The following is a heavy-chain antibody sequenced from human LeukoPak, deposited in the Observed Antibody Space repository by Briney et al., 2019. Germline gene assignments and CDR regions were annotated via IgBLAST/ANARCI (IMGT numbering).Heavy chain of an antibody. CDR2: FDPEDSET. CDR3: ATGGSGYSYGPAKKVWPGHYYYYYMDV. V-gene: IGHV1-24*01. CDR1: GYTLTELS. J-gene: IGHJ6*03. Sequence: GASVTVSCKVSGYTLTELSMHWVRQAPGKGLEWMGGFDPEDSETIYAQKFQGRVTMTEDTSTDTAYMELSSLRSEDTAVYYCATGGSGYSYGPAKKVWPGHYYYYYMDVWGKGTTVTVSS. D-gene: IGHD5-18*01.